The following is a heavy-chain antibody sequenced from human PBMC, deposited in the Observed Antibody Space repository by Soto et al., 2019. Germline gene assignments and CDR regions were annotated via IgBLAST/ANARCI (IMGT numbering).Heavy chain of an antibody. CDR2: IDPNDSFI. CDR3: ARPASGGSRDAFDI. J-gene: IGHJ3*02. CDR1: GYRFTGFW. Sequence: GESLKISCQGSGYRFTGFWLNWVRQRPGKGLEWVGRIDPNDSFINYSPPFEGHVTISADKSISTAYLQWTRLQAADTAIYYCARPASGGSRDAFDIWGQGTMVTVS. V-gene: IGHV5-10-1*01. D-gene: IGHD2-15*01.